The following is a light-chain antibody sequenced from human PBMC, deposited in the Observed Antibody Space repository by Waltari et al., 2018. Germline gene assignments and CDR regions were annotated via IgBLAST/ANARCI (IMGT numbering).Light chain of an antibody. J-gene: IGLJ1*01. Sequence: QSALTQPPSASRSPGQSVTISCTGTSSDVGAYNYVSWYQQYPGKAPKLIIYEVTNRPSGVPDRFSGSKSGNTASLTVSGLQADDEADYYCCSHGGSNNFYIFGTGTTVTVL. CDR2: EVT. V-gene: IGLV2-8*02. CDR3: CSHGGSNNFYI. CDR1: SSDVGAYNY.